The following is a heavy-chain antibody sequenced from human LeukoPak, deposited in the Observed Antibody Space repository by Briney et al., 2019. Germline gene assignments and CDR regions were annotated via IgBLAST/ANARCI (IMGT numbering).Heavy chain of an antibody. D-gene: IGHD6-19*01. CDR1: GGSISSSSYY. CDR3: ARGFNGGWCWFDP. J-gene: IGHJ5*02. Sequence: PSETLSLTCTVSGGSISSSSYYWGWIRQPPGKGLEWIGSIYYSGSTYYNLSLKSRVTISVDRSKNQFPLKLSSVTAADTAVYYCARGFNGGWCWFDPWGQGTLVTVSS. CDR2: IYYSGST. V-gene: IGHV4-39*06.